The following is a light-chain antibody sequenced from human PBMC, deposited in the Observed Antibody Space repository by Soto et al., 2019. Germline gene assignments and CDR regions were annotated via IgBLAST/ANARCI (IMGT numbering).Light chain of an antibody. Sequence: EIVMTQSPVTLSVSPGERAALSCRASQSVGSNFAWYQQRPGQAPRVLIYGTSTRATGVPARFSGSGSGTDFTLTISSLPSEDFAVYYCQQYHNWPYTFGQGTRLEIK. J-gene: IGKJ2*01. CDR1: QSVGSN. CDR2: GTS. V-gene: IGKV3-15*01. CDR3: QQYHNWPYT.